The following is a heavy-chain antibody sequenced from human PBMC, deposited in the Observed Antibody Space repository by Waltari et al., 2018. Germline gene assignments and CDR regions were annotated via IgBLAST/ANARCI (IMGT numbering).Heavy chain of an antibody. V-gene: IGHV4-34*01. Sequence: QVQLQQWGAGLLKPSETLSLTCAVSGGSLGGFYWSWLRQSPGKVLEWIGEINHDGTTNYNPPLKSRVTVSVDTSKKQFSLNLSSVTAADTGVYYCALDDDILTGPTSNWYFDIWGRGTLVTVSS. J-gene: IGHJ2*01. CDR2: INHDGTT. D-gene: IGHD3-9*01. CDR3: ALDDDILTGPTSNWYFDI. CDR1: GGSLGGFY.